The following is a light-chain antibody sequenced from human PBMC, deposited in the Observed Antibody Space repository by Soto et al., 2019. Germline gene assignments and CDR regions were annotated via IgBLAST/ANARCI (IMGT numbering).Light chain of an antibody. V-gene: IGKV3-20*01. CDR3: QQYGSSPPS. J-gene: IGKJ5*01. CDR2: GAS. Sequence: EIVLTQSPGTLSLSPGERATLSCRASQSVSSSYLAWYQQKPGQAPRLLIYGASSRATGIPDRFSGSGSGTDFTLTISRLDPEDFAVYYLQQYGSSPPSFGQGTRLEIK. CDR1: QSVSSSY.